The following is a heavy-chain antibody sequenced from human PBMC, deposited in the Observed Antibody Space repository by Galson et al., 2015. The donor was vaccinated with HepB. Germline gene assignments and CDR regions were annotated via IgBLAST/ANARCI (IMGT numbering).Heavy chain of an antibody. CDR1: GYAFTSYD. CDR2: MNPNSGNT. CDR3: ARGDSGYDFFLYYYYYMDV. D-gene: IGHD5-12*01. Sequence: SVKVSCKASGYAFTSYDINWVRQATGQGLEWMGWMNPNSGNTGYAQKFQGRVTMTRNTSISTAYMELSSLRSEDTAVYYCARGDSGYDFFLYYYYYMDVWGKGTTVTVSS. J-gene: IGHJ6*03. V-gene: IGHV1-8*01.